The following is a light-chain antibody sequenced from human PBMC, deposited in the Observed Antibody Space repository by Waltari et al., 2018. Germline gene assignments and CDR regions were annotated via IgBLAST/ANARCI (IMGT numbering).Light chain of an antibody. J-gene: IGLJ3*02. Sequence: QSVLTQPPSVSGAPGQRVTISCTGSSSNIGAGYDVHWYQQLPGAAPKLLIYAYSNRHSGVPDRFYGSRSGTSASLAITGLQAEDVADYYCQPYDSSLSAVFGGGTKLTVL. CDR1: SSNIGAGYD. V-gene: IGLV1-40*01. CDR3: QPYDSSLSAV. CDR2: AYS.